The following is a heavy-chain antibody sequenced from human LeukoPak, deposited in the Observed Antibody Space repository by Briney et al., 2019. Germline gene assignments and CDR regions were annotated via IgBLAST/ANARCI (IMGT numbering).Heavy chain of an antibody. D-gene: IGHD3-10*01. V-gene: IGHV4-34*01. CDR3: ARHVQYYGSGSYYANYYFDY. Sequence: SETLSLTWAVYGGSFSGYYWSWIRQPPGKGLEWIGEINHSGSTNYNPSLKSRVTISVDTSKNQFSLKLSSVTAADTAVYYCARHVQYYGSGSYYANYYFDYWGQGTLVTVSS. CDR1: GGSFSGYY. CDR2: INHSGST. J-gene: IGHJ4*02.